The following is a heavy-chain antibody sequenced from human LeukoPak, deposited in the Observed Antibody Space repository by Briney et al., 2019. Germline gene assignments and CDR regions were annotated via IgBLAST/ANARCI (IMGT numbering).Heavy chain of an antibody. V-gene: IGHV4-59*01. CDR1: GGSISSYY. J-gene: IGHJ4*02. CDR3: ARTGVGYDNFDY. CDR2: IYYSGST. D-gene: IGHD2-15*01. Sequence: PSETLSLTCTVSGGSISSYYWSWIRQPPGKGLEWIGYIYYSGSTNYNPSLKSRVTISVDTSKNQFSLKLSSVTAADTAVYYCARTGVGYDNFDYWGQGTLVTVSS.